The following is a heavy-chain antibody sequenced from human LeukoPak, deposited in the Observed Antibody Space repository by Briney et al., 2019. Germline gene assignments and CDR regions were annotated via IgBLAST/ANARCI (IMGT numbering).Heavy chain of an antibody. Sequence: GGSLRLSCAASGFTFSSYSMSWVRQAPGEGLEWVSAISGSGGSTYYADSVKGRFTISRDNSKNTLYLQMNSLRAEDTAVYYCARKATRRGYFDYWGQGTLVTVSS. J-gene: IGHJ4*02. CDR1: GFTFSSYS. V-gene: IGHV3-23*01. CDR3: ARKATRRGYFDY. CDR2: ISGSGGST. D-gene: IGHD1-26*01.